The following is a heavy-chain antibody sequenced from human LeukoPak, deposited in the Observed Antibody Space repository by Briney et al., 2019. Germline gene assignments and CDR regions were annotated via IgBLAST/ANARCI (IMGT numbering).Heavy chain of an antibody. V-gene: IGHV3-7*03. CDR3: ASEGHLDY. J-gene: IGHJ4*02. Sequence: PGGSLRLSCAASGITFSRFWMSWVRQAPGKGLQWVANINQDGSEKHYVDSVKGRFTISRDNAENSLYLQMNSLRAEDTAVYYCASEGHLDYWGQGALVTVAS. CDR1: GITFSRFW. CDR2: INQDGSEK.